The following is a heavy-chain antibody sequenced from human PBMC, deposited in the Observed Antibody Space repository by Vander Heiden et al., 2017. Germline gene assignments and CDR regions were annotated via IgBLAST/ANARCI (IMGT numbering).Heavy chain of an antibody. CDR2: ISSRSSTI. CDR3: ARDINYYGSGHFDY. V-gene: IGHV3-48*02. CDR1: GFTFSSYS. D-gene: IGHD3-10*01. Sequence: EVQLVESGGGLVQPGGSLRLSLAASGFTFSSYSRNWVRQAPGKGLAWVSYISSRSSTIYYADSVKGRFTISRDNAKNSLYLQMNSLRDEDTAVYYCARDINYYGSGHFDYWGQGTLVTVSS. J-gene: IGHJ4*02.